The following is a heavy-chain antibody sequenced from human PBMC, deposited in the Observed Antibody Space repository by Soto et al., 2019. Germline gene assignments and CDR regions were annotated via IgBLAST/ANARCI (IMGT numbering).Heavy chain of an antibody. D-gene: IGHD3-22*01. V-gene: IGHV1-2*02. J-gene: IGHJ6*02. CDR3: ARDYFDRSGLYGMDL. Sequence: ASVKVSCKASGYTFIDYYMHWVRQAPGQGLEWMGWINPDTDDTHHAQKFQGRLIMTRDTSINTVYMELSRLTSDDTAVYYCARDYFDRSGLYGMDLWGQGTTVTVSS. CDR2: INPDTDDT. CDR1: GYTFIDYY.